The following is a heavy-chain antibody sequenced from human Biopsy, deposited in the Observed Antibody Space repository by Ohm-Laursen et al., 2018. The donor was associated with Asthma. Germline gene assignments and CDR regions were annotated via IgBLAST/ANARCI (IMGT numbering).Heavy chain of an antibody. Sequence: SLRLSCAASGRHFGSYNMHWARQAPGKGLEWVAVITFDGSTQHYGDSVKGRFTMARDNSKNTLDLQMNSLREEDTAVYYCVRDGTDDAFDIWGQGTVVSVSS. CDR2: ITFDGSTQ. CDR1: GRHFGSYN. D-gene: IGHD1-1*01. CDR3: VRDGTDDAFDI. V-gene: IGHV3-30-3*01. J-gene: IGHJ3*02.